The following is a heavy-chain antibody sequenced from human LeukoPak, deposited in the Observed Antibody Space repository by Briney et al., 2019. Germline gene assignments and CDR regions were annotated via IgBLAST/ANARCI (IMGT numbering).Heavy chain of an antibody. D-gene: IGHD3-22*01. CDR2: IYTSGST. J-gene: IGHJ4*02. CDR1: GGSISSYY. CDR3: ARVRYYDSSGYYYFDY. V-gene: IGHV4-4*07. Sequence: SETLSLTCTVSGGSISSYYWSWIRQPAGKGLEWIGRIYTSGSTNYNPSLKSRVTISVDKSKNQFSLKLSSVTAADTAVYYCARVRYYDSSGYYYFDYWGQGTLLTVSS.